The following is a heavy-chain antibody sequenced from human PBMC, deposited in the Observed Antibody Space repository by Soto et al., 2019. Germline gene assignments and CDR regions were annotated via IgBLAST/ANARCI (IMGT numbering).Heavy chain of an antibody. V-gene: IGHV1-69*04. J-gene: IGHJ6*03. CDR2: IIPILGIA. CDR3: AREVMDMVVVPAAPPRNYYYYMDV. Sequence: SVKVSSKASGGTLSSYTISWVRQAPGQGLEWMGRIIPILGIANYAQKFQGRVTITADKSTSTAYMELSSLRSEDTAVYYCAREVMDMVVVPAAPPRNYYYYMDVWGKGTTVTGSS. D-gene: IGHD2-2*03. CDR1: GGTLSSYT.